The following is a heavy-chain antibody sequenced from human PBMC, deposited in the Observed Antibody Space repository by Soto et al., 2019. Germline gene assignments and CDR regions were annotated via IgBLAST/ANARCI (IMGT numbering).Heavy chain of an antibody. Sequence: QVQLQESGPGLLKPSETLSLTCTVSGGSVSSGNYYWSWIRQPPGKGLEWIGYSYYNGNTNYNPSLKRRVIISVDTSKNQFSLKLSSVTAADTAVDYCAREPLLTGPYYFDYWGQGILVTVSS. CDR2: SYYNGNT. D-gene: IGHD3-9*01. V-gene: IGHV4-61*01. J-gene: IGHJ4*02. CDR3: AREPLLTGPYYFDY. CDR1: GGSVSSGNYY.